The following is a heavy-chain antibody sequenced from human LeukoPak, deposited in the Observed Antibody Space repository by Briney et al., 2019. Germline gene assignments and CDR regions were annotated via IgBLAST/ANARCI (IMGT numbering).Heavy chain of an antibody. Sequence: GGSLRLSCAASGFTVSSNYMSWVRQAPGKGLEWVSVIYSGGSTYYADSVKGRFTISRGNSKNTLYLQMNSLRAEDTAVYYCAREVATIWDYFDYWGQGTLVTVSS. CDR3: AREVATIWDYFDY. CDR1: GFTVSSNY. J-gene: IGHJ4*02. V-gene: IGHV3-66*01. D-gene: IGHD5-12*01. CDR2: IYSGGST.